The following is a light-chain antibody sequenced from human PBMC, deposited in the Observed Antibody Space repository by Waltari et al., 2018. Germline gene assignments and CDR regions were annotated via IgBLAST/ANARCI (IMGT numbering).Light chain of an antibody. CDR3: QQYGSSL. Sequence: EIVLTQSPGTLSLSPGERATLSCRASQSVSSSYLAWYQQKPGQAPRLLIYGASSRATGIPDRFSGSGSVTDFTLTISRLEPEDFAVYYCQQYGSSLFGQGTKLEIK. CDR2: GAS. V-gene: IGKV3-20*01. CDR1: QSVSSSY. J-gene: IGKJ2*01.